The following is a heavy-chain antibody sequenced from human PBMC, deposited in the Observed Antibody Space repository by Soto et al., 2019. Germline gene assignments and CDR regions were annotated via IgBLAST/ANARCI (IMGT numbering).Heavy chain of an antibody. D-gene: IGHD6-13*01. V-gene: IGHV1-69*13. CDR3: ARGRSSGDYYYYGMDV. CDR1: GGTFSSYA. J-gene: IGHJ6*02. Sequence: ASVKVSCKASGGTFSSYAISWVRQAPGHGLEWMGGIIPIFGTANYAQKFQGRVTITADESTSTAYMELSSLRSEDTAVYYCARGRSSGDYYYYGMDVWGQGTTVTVSS. CDR2: IIPIFGTA.